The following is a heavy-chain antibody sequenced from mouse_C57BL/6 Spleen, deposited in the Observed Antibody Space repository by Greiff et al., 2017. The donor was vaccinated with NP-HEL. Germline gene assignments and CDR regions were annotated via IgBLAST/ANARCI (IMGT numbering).Heavy chain of an antibody. CDR2: ISSGSSTI. CDR3: ARGYYGSSDWFAY. CDR1: GFTFSDYG. Sequence: EVKVVESGGGLVKPGGSLKLSCAASGFTFSDYGMHWVRQAPEKGLEWVAYISSGSSTIYYADTVKGRFTLSRDNAKNTLFLQMTSLRSEDTAMYYCARGYYGSSDWFAYWGQGTLVTVSA. D-gene: IGHD1-1*01. V-gene: IGHV5-17*01. J-gene: IGHJ3*01.